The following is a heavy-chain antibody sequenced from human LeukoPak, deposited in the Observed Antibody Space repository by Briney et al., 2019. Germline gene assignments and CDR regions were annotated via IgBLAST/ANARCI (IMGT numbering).Heavy chain of an antibody. CDR1: GFTFSSYG. D-gene: IGHD3-10*01. CDR2: ISYDGSNK. J-gene: IGHJ4*02. V-gene: IGHV3-30*18. CDR3: AKDLPYYYGSGGFDY. Sequence: PGGSLRLSCAASGFTFSSYGMHWVRQAPGKGLEWVAVISYDGSNKYYADSVKGRFTISRDNSKNTLYLQMNSLRAEDTAVYYCAKDLPYYYGSGGFDYWGQGTLVTVSS.